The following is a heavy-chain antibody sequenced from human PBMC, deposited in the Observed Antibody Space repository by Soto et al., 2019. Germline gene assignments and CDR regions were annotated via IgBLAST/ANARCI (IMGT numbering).Heavy chain of an antibody. D-gene: IGHD2-21*01. CDR1: GYTFSSYD. CDR3: ARAYGDLDV. V-gene: IGHV1-8*01. J-gene: IGHJ6*02. Sequence: QVQLVQSGAEVKKTGASVKVSCKASGYTFSSYDINWVRQATGQGLEWMGWMNPKSGYTGYAQKFQGRVTMTRDTSIITAYMEVSSLRSWYTAIYYCARAYGDLDVWGQGTTVTVSS. CDR2: MNPKSGYT.